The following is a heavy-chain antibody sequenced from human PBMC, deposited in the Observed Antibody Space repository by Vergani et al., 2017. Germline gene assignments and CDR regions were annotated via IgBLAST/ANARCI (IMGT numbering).Heavy chain of an antibody. Sequence: QVQLQESGPGLVKPSQTLSLTCTVSGGSISSGSYYWSWIRQPAGKGLEWIGRIYTSGSTNYNPSLKSRVTISVDTSKNQFSLKLSSVTAADTAVYYCAGSQDTVVVPAAQNNWFDPWGQGTLVTVSS. D-gene: IGHD2-2*01. V-gene: IGHV4-61*02. CDR2: IYTSGST. CDR3: AGSQDTVVVPAAQNNWFDP. CDR1: GGSISSGSYY. J-gene: IGHJ5*02.